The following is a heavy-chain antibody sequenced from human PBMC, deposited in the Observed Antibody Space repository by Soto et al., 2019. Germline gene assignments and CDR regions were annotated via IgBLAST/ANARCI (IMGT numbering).Heavy chain of an antibody. D-gene: IGHD4-17*01. CDR1: GYTFTSYG. Sequence: QVQLVQSGAEVKKPGASVKVSCKASGYTFTSYGISWVRQAPGQGLEWMGWISAYNGNTNYAQKLQGRVTMPTDTSTSTASTAPRSLRSDDTAVYYCARNWETTATTQPDYWGQGTLVTVSP. CDR2: ISAYNGNT. V-gene: IGHV1-18*01. J-gene: IGHJ4*02. CDR3: ARNWETTATTQPDY.